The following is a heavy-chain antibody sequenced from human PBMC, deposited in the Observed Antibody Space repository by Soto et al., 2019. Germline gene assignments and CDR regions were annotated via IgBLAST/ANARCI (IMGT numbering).Heavy chain of an antibody. CDR3: AMVDVYVTPSPQDV. D-gene: IGHD3-16*01. Sequence: ASVKVSCKASGYSFTRYGIGWARQAPGQGLEWMGWINAYNGNTNYAQNLEGRLTLTTDTSTTTAYMELRSLRSNDTAIYYCAMVDVYVTPSPQDVWGQGTTVTVSS. CDR1: GYSFTRYG. CDR2: INAYNGNT. V-gene: IGHV1-18*01. J-gene: IGHJ6*02.